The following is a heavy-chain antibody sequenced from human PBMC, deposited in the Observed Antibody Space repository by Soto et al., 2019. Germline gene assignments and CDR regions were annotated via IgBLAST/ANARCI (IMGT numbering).Heavy chain of an antibody. J-gene: IGHJ3*02. V-gene: IGHV3-64D*06. CDR1: RFTLSSYA. Sequence: GGSLRLSCLASRFTLSSYAMHWVRQAPGKGLEYVSSISSNGGSTYYADSVKGRFTISRDNSKNTMYLQMSSLRAEDTAVYYCVKYYYDSSGYYGLNAFDIWGQGTMVTVSS. D-gene: IGHD3-22*01. CDR3: VKYYYDSSGYYGLNAFDI. CDR2: ISSNGGST.